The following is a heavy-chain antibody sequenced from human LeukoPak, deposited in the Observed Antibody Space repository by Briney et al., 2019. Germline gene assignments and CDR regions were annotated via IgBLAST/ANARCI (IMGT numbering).Heavy chain of an antibody. V-gene: IGHV4-34*01. CDR1: GGSISSYY. CDR3: ARSRKQITMVRGVMYYYYYMDV. D-gene: IGHD3-10*01. CDR2: INHSGST. J-gene: IGHJ6*03. Sequence: SETLSLTCAVSGGSISSYYWSWIRQPPGKGLEWIGEINHSGSTNYNPSLKSRVTISVDTSKIQFSLKLSSVTAADTAVYYCARSRKQITMVRGVMYYYYYMDVWGKGTTVTVSS.